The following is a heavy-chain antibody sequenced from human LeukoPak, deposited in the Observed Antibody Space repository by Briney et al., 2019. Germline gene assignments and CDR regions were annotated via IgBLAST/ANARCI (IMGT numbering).Heavy chain of an antibody. Sequence: SETLSLTCTVSGGSISSYYWSWIRQPPGKGLEWIGYIYCSGSTNYNPSLKSRVTISVDTSKNQFSLKLSSVTAADTAVYYCARAYDSSGYYLYYFDYWGQGTLVTVSS. CDR1: GGSISSYY. D-gene: IGHD3-22*01. J-gene: IGHJ4*02. CDR3: ARAYDSSGYYLYYFDY. CDR2: IYCSGST. V-gene: IGHV4-59*01.